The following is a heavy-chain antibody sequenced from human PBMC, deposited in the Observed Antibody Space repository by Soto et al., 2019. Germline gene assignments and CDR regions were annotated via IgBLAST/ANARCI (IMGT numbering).Heavy chain of an antibody. CDR3: TRDASRDSSARGWFDP. D-gene: IGHD6-13*01. Sequence: ASETLSLTCAVSGYSISSGCFWGWIRQPPGKGLEWVSTISSNSAYIYYTDALRGRFTISRDNAKNSLHLQMNSLRAEDTAVYYCTRDASRDSSARGWFDPWGPGTLVTVSS. V-gene: IGHV3-21*01. CDR2: ISSNSAYI. CDR1: GYSISSGC. J-gene: IGHJ5*02.